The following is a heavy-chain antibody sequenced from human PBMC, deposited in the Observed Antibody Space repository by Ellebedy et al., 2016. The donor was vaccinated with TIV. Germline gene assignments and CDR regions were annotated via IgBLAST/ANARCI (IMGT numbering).Heavy chain of an antibody. CDR1: GFSFSSYW. CDR3: ARDPYGGSDY. CDR2: IKQDGSEK. J-gene: IGHJ4*02. D-gene: IGHD1-26*01. Sequence: PGGSLRLSCAASGFSFSSYWMSWVRQAPGKGLEWVANIKQDGSEKYYVDSVKGRFIISRDNAKNSLYLQMNSLRAEETAVYFCARDPYGGSDYWGQGTLVTVSS. V-gene: IGHV3-7*01.